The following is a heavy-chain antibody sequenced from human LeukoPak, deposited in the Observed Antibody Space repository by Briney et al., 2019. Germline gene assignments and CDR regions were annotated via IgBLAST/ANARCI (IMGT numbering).Heavy chain of an antibody. D-gene: IGHD2-15*01. CDR2: ISSSSSYI. V-gene: IGHV3-21*01. CDR1: GFTFSSYS. CDR3: ARGGGGSIPFDY. J-gene: IGHJ4*02. Sequence: GGSLRLSCAASGFTFSSYSMNWVRQAPGKGLEWVSSISSSSSYIYYADSVKGRFTISRDNAKNSLYLQMNSLRAEGTAVYYCARGGGGSIPFDYWGQGTLVTVSS.